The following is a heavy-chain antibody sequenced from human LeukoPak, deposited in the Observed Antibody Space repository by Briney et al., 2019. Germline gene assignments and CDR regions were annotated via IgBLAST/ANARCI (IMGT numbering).Heavy chain of an antibody. D-gene: IGHD6-19*01. V-gene: IGHV3-30*02. CDR1: GFTFSSYG. Sequence: GGSLRLSCAASGFTFSSYGIHWVRQAPGKGLEWVAIIRFDGGVKYYADSVKGRFTISRDNSKNTLYLQMNNVRAEDTAVYYCAKDLYGSGWTPDYWGHGTLLTVSS. CDR2: IRFDGGVK. CDR3: AKDLYGSGWTPDY. J-gene: IGHJ4*01.